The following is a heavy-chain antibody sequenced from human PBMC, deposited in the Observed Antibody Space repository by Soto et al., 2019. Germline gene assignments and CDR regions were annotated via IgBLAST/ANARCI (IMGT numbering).Heavy chain of an antibody. CDR2: INAAIGNT. J-gene: IGHJ4*02. V-gene: IGHV1-3*01. Sequence: RASVKVSCKASGYTFTNYAMHWVRQAPGQRLEWMGWINAAIGNTKYSQKFQGSVTITRDTSANTAYMELSSLRSEDTAVYYCARRNVYGSGSYSFDYWGQGTLVTVSS. D-gene: IGHD3-10*01. CDR3: ARRNVYGSGSYSFDY. CDR1: GYTFTNYA.